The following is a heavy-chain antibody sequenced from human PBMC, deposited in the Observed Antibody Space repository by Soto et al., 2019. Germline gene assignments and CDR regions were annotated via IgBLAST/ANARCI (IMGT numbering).Heavy chain of an antibody. CDR2: LSGYNGNT. V-gene: IGHV1-18*04. CDR3: ARDQWTLDHSRGWYGD. Sequence: QVQLVQSGGEVKQPGASVQVSCKASGYSFISYGISWVRQAPGQGLEWMGWLSGYNGNTKYAQKLQGRVTMTTDTSTSTVYMGLRSLRSDDTAIYYCARDQWTLDHSRGWYGDWGQETLVTVSS. D-gene: IGHD6-19*01. J-gene: IGHJ4*02. CDR1: GYSFISYG.